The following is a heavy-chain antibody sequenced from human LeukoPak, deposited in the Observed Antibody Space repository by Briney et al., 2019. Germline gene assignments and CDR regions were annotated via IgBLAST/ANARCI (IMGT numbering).Heavy chain of an antibody. Sequence: QTLSLTCAISGDSVSNNSGAWNWVRQSPSRGLEWLGRTYYRSNWYNDYAVSVKSRITINPDTSKNQFSLQLNSVTPDDTALYYCTSGRLFLFDFWGQGTLVTVSS. J-gene: IGHJ4*02. CDR2: TYYRSNWYN. D-gene: IGHD3-3*01. CDR3: TSGRLFLFDF. CDR1: GDSVSNNSGA. V-gene: IGHV6-1*01.